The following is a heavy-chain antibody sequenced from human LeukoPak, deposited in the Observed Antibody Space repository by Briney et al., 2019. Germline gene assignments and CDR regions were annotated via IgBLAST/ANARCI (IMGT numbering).Heavy chain of an antibody. D-gene: IGHD6-13*01. V-gene: IGHV3-30*04. CDR3: ARDVGSSSWYAAAFDY. CDR1: GFTFSSYA. CDR2: ISYDGSNK. Sequence: GGSLRLSCAASGFTFSSYAMHWVRQAPGKGPEWVAVISYDGSNKYYTDSVKGRFTISRDNSKSTLYLQMNSLRAEDTAVYYCARDVGSSSWYAAAFDYWGQGTLVTVSS. J-gene: IGHJ4*02.